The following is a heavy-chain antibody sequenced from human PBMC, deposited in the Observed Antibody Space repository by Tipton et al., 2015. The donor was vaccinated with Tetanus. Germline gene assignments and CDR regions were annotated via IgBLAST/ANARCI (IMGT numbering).Heavy chain of an antibody. CDR2: VYHSGLT. CDR3: ARTPDYYYGMDV. J-gene: IGHJ6*02. CDR1: GTSVRGSGHD. V-gene: IGHV4-61*08. Sequence: GLVKPSETLTLTCAVSGTSVRGSGHDWTWIRQPPGKGLEWVGYVYHSGLTNYTPSLKSRLTMSIDTSKNQFSLKLNSVTAADTAVYYCARTPDYYYGMDVWGQGTTVTVSS.